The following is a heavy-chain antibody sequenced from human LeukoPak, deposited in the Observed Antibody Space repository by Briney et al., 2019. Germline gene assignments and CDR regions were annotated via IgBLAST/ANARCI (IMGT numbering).Heavy chain of an antibody. J-gene: IGHJ4*01. CDR1: EFTFSSYW. CDR2: IKTDGSDT. D-gene: IGHD4-11*01. V-gene: IGHV3-74*01. CDR3: ARGDYSSRTL. Sequence: PGGSLRLSCAASEFTFSSYWMHWVRQSPGKGLVWVSRIKTDGSDTYHADSVRGRFTISRDNAKNTLYLQMDSLRAEDTAVYFCARGDYSSRTLWGHGTLVTVSS.